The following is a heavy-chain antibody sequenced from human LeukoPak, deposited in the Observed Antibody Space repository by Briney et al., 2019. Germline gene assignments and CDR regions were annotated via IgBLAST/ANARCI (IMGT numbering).Heavy chain of an antibody. D-gene: IGHD6-19*01. CDR1: GGTFSSYA. CDR3: ARGRLAVADRYYGMDV. J-gene: IGHJ6*02. Sequence: ASVKVSCKASGGTFSSYAISWVRQAPGQGLEWMGGIIPIFGTANYAQKFQGRVTITADESTSTAYMELSSLRSEDTAVYYCARGRLAVADRYYGMDVWGQGTTVTVSS. CDR2: IIPIFGTA. V-gene: IGHV1-69*13.